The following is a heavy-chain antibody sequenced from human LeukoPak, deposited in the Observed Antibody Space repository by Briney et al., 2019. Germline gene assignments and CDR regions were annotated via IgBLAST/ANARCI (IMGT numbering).Heavy chain of an antibody. CDR2: ISDSGGST. Sequence: PGGSLRLSCAASGFTFNTYAMNWGRQAPGKGLEWVSAISDSGGSTYYADSVKGRFTISRDNSKNTVYLQIHRLRAEDTAVYYCAKGKGSSSSSIDWWGQGTLVTVSS. CDR3: AKGKGSSSSSIDW. J-gene: IGHJ4*02. D-gene: IGHD2-15*01. V-gene: IGHV3-23*01. CDR1: GFTFNTYA.